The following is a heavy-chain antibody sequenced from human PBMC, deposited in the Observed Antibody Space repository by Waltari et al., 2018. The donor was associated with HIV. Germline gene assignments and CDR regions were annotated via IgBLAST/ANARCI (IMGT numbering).Heavy chain of an antibody. V-gene: IGHV1-18*01. CDR1: GSHFTNDG. D-gene: IGHD3-22*01. Sequence: QVHLVQSGAELRKPGASVTVSCKVSGSHFTNDGITWVRQAPGQGLEWMGWISGYNGDTKYAQKVRGRVTMTTDTSTSTAYLEMGSLRFDDTAVYYCARDHYYGSSGYYSDYWGQGTLVTVSS. J-gene: IGHJ4*02. CDR3: ARDHYYGSSGYYSDY. CDR2: ISGYNGDT.